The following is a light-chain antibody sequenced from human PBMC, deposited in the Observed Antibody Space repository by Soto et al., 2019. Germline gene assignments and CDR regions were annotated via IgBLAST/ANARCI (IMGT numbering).Light chain of an antibody. V-gene: IGLV2-14*01. CDR1: SSDVGGYNY. J-gene: IGLJ2*01. Sequence: QSVLTQPASVSGSPGQSITIPCTGTSSDVGGYNYVSWYQQHPGKAPKLMIYDVSNRPSGVSNRFSGSKSGNTASLTISGLQAEDEADYYCSSYTSSSFVVFGGGTKVTVL. CDR2: DVS. CDR3: SSYTSSSFVV.